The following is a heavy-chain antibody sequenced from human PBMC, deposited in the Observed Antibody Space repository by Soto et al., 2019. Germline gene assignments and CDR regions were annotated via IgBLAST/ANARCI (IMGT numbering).Heavy chain of an antibody. Sequence: QVQLVQSGAEVKKPGSSVKVSCKASGGTFSSYAISWVRQAPGQGLEWMVGIIPIFGTANYAQKFQGRVTIAADESTSTAYMELSSLRSEDTPVYYCARDREPRLVAAANHDAFDSWGQGTMVTVSS. J-gene: IGHJ3*02. CDR3: ARDREPRLVAAANHDAFDS. V-gene: IGHV1-69*12. D-gene: IGHD2-2*01. CDR1: GGTFSSYA. CDR2: IIPIFGTA.